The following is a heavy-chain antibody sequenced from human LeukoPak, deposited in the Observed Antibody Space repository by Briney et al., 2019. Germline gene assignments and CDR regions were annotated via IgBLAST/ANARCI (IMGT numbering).Heavy chain of an antibody. CDR2: ISASGGST. D-gene: IGHD3-22*01. J-gene: IGHJ4*02. CDR1: GFTFSKYA. Sequence: PEGSLRLSCAVPGFTFSKYAMSWVRQAPGKGLEWVSAISASGGSTYYADSVKGRFTISRDNSKNTLYLQMNSLRAEDTAVYYCAKDYSDSSGYYWGFDYWGQGTLVTVSS. CDR3: AKDYSDSSGYYWGFDY. V-gene: IGHV3-23*01.